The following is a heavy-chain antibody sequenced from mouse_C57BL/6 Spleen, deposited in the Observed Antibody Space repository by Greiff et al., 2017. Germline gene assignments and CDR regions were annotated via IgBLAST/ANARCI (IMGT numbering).Heavy chain of an antibody. J-gene: IGHJ3*01. V-gene: IGHV1-81*01. CDR1: GYTFTSYG. CDR3: ARDYDGRDAY. D-gene: IGHD2-4*01. Sequence: QVQLKESGAELARPGASVKLSCKASGYTFTSYGISWVKQRTGQGLEWIGEIYPRSGNTYYNEKFKGKATLTADQSSSTAYMELRSLTSEDSAVYFLARDYDGRDAYWGQGTLVTVSA. CDR2: IYPRSGNT.